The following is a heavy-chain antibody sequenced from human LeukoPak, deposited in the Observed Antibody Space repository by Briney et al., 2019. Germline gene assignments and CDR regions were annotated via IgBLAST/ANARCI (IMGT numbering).Heavy chain of an antibody. CDR1: GFTVSSNY. CDR2: ISGSGGST. J-gene: IGHJ4*02. Sequence: GGSLRLSCAASGFTVSSNYMSWVRQAPGKGLEWVSAISGSGGSTYYADSVKGRFTISRDNSKNTLYLQMNSLRAEDTAVYYCASKSPELGFDYWGQGTLVTVSS. V-gene: IGHV3-23*01. D-gene: IGHD6-6*01. CDR3: ASKSPELGFDY.